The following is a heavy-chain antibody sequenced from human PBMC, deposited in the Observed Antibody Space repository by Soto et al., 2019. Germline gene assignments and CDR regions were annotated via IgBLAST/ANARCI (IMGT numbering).Heavy chain of an antibody. V-gene: IGHV1-3*01. CDR2: INAGNGNT. Sequence: ASVRVSCKASGYTFTSYAMHWVRQAPGQRLEWMGWINAGNGNTKYSQKFQGRVTITRDTSASTAYMELSSLRSEDTAVYYCARDPWGLVGATSYYFDSWRKGTLVT. D-gene: IGHD1-26*01. J-gene: IGHJ4*02. CDR3: ARDPWGLVGATSYYFDS. CDR1: GYTFTSYA.